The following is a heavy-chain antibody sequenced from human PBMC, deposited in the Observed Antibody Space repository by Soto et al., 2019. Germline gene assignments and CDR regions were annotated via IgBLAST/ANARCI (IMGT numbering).Heavy chain of an antibody. CDR1: GYTFTGYY. CDR2: INPNSGGT. Sequence: ASVEVSCKASGYTFTGYYMHWVRQAPGQGLEWMGWINPNSGGTNYAQKFQGRVTMTRDTSISTAYMELSRLRSDDTAVYYCARVGELRRLLGCFDPWGQGTLVTVSS. J-gene: IGHJ5*02. V-gene: IGHV1-2*02. CDR3: ARVGELRRLLGCFDP. D-gene: IGHD1-7*01.